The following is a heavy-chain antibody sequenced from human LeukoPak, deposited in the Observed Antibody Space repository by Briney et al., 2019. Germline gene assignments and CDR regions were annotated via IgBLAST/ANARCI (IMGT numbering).Heavy chain of an antibody. J-gene: IGHJ5*02. CDR2: MKYDGSEK. V-gene: IGHV3-7*03. CDR3: AKDQQWLATYNWFDP. CDR1: GFTFSSYW. Sequence: AGGSLRLSCAASGFTFSSYWMSWVRQAPGKGLEWVANMKYDGSEKYYVDSVKGRFTISRDNAKNSLYLQMNSLRAEDTAVYYCAKDQQWLATYNWFDPWGQGTLVTVSS. D-gene: IGHD6-19*01.